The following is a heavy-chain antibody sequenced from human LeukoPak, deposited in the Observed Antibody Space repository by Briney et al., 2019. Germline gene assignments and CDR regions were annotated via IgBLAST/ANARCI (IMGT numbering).Heavy chain of an antibody. V-gene: IGHV4-59*01. Sequence: PSETLSLTRTVSGGSISSYYWSWIRQPPGKGLEWIGYIYYSGSTNYNPSLKSRVTISVDTSKNQFSLKLSSVTAADTAVYYCARRSGYDSLDYWGQGTLVTVSS. D-gene: IGHD5-12*01. J-gene: IGHJ4*02. CDR3: ARRSGYDSLDY. CDR2: IYYSGST. CDR1: GGSISSYY.